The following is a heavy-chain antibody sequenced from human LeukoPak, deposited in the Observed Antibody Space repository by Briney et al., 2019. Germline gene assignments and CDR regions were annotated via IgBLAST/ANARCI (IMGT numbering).Heavy chain of an antibody. CDR1: GGTFSSYA. CDR2: IIPIFGTA. V-gene: IGHV1-69*13. D-gene: IGHD6-19*01. Sequence: SVKVSCKASGGTFSSYAISWVRQAPGQGLEWMGGIIPIFGTANYAQKFQGRVTITADESTSTAYMELSSLRSEDTAVYYCARESYSSGWYVDYYGMDVRGHGTTVTVSS. CDR3: ARESYSSGWYVDYYGMDV. J-gene: IGHJ6*02.